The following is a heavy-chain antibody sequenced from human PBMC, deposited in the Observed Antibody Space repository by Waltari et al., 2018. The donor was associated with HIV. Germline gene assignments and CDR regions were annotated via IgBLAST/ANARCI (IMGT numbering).Heavy chain of an antibody. D-gene: IGHD2-2*01. CDR1: GFTFDDYA. Sequence: EVHLVESGGGLVQPGRSLRLSCAASGFTFDDYAMHWVRQTPGKGLGGVSGISWNIGSIGYADSVKGRFTISRDNAKNSLFLQMNSLRPEDTAFYYCAKGPTLTSPPTYFNYWGQGTLVTVSS. CDR2: ISWNIGSI. CDR3: AKGPTLTSPPTYFNY. J-gene: IGHJ4*02. V-gene: IGHV3-9*01.